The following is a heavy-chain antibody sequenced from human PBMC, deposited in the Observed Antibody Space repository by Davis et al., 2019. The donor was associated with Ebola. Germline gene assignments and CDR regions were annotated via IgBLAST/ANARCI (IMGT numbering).Heavy chain of an antibody. D-gene: IGHD6-13*01. CDR1: GGTFSSYV. CDR2: IIPIVGIA. CDR3: ATDDKLRSSWYRFDY. Sequence: SVKVSCKASGGTFSSYVISWVRQAPGQGLEWMGRIIPIVGIANYAQKFQGRVTMTEDTSTDTAYMELSSLRSEDTAVYYCATDDKLRSSWYRFDYWGQGTLVTVSS. V-gene: IGHV1-69*04. J-gene: IGHJ4*02.